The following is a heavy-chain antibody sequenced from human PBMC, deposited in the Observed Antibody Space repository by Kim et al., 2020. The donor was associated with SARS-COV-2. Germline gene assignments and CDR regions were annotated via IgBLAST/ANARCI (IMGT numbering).Heavy chain of an antibody. CDR3: ASYYYVSSGDYYGFDY. J-gene: IGHJ4*02. CDR1: GGSISSYY. Sequence: SETLSLTCTVSGGSISSYYWSWIRQPPGKGLEWIGYIYYSGSTNYNPSLKSRVTISVDTSKNQFSLKLSSVTAADTAVYYCASYYYVSSGDYYGFDYWGQGTLVTVSS. CDR2: IYYSGST. D-gene: IGHD3-22*01. V-gene: IGHV4-59*01.